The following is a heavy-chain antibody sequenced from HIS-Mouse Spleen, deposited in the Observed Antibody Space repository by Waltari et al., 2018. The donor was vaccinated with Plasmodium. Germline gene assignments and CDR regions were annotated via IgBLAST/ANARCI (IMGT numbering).Heavy chain of an antibody. CDR1: RITFSILP. Sequence: EVQMVELGGGLVQPGWSLRLSCSASRITFSILPINWVRQATGKGLGWVSYNSSSSIPIYYADSVKGRFTISRDNAKNSLYLQMNSLRAEDTAVYYCARDRGSFDYWGQGTLVTVSS. D-gene: IGHD3-10*01. CDR2: NSSSSIPI. J-gene: IGHJ4*02. CDR3: ARDRGSFDY. V-gene: IGHV3-48*01.